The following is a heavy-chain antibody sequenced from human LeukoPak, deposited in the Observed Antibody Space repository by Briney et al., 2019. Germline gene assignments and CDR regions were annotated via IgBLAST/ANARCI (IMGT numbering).Heavy chain of an antibody. CDR2: ISGSGGST. CDR3: ARAYDFWSGYLDY. D-gene: IGHD3-3*01. V-gene: IGHV3-23*01. J-gene: IGHJ4*02. Sequence: GGSLRLSCAASGFTFSNYGTSWVRQAPGKGLEWVSAISGSGGSTYYADSVKGRFTISRDNSKNTLYLQMNSLRAEDTAVYYCARAYDFWSGYLDYWGQGTLVTVSS. CDR1: GFTFSNYG.